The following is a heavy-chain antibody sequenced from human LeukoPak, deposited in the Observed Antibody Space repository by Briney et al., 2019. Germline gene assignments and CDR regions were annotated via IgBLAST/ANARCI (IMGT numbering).Heavy chain of an antibody. CDR2: VYYSGSS. V-gene: IGHV4-59*08. CDR3: ARSLTTGIDWFDP. J-gene: IGHJ5*02. CDR1: GDSISNYY. Sequence: PSETLSLTCTVSGDSISNYYWSWIRQPPGKGLEWIGCVYYSGSSNYDPSLKSRVTISLDTSKNQFSLRLNSVTAADTAVYYCARSLTTGIDWFDPWGRGTLVTVSS. D-gene: IGHD4/OR15-4a*01.